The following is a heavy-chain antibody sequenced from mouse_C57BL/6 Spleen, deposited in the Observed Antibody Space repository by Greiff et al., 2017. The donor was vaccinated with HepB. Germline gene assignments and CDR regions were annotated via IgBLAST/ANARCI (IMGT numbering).Heavy chain of an antibody. J-gene: IGHJ2*01. CDR3: ARRGYYGSSYDYFDY. D-gene: IGHD1-1*01. CDR1: GFTFSDYG. CDR2: ISSGSSTI. V-gene: IGHV5-17*01. Sequence: EVNLVESGGGLVKPGGSLKLSCAASGFTFSDYGMHWVRQAPEKGLEWVAYISSGSSTIYYAETVKGRFTISRDNAKNTLFLQMTSLRSEDTAMYYCARRGYYGSSYDYFDYWGQGTTLTVSS.